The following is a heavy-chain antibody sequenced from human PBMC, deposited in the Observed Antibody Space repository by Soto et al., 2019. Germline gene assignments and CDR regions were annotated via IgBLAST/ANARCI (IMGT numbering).Heavy chain of an antibody. CDR3: ARAPLN. V-gene: IGHV4-31*03. CDR2: IYYSGST. CDR1: GASISSGGYY. J-gene: IGHJ4*02. Sequence: QVHLQESAPGLLKPSQTLSLTCTVSGASISSGGYYWTWIRQHPGKGLEWIEYIYYSGSTYSNPSLKSRVTISVDPSKNQFSLKLSSVTAAATAVYYCARAPLNWGQGTRVTVSS.